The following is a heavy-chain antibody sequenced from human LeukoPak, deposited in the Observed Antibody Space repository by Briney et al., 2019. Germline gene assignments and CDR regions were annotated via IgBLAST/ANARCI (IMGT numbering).Heavy chain of an antibody. CDR2: ISGSGGNT. V-gene: IGHV3-23*01. D-gene: IGHD1-26*01. J-gene: IGHJ4*02. CDR3: VKEAIGYSFSDY. Sequence: GGSLRLSCAASKFTLSSYAMSWVRQAPGKGLEWVSAISGSGGNTYYADSVKGRFTISRDNSKNTLYLQMNSLRAEDTAVYYCVKEAIGYSFSDYWGQGTLVTVSS. CDR1: KFTLSSYA.